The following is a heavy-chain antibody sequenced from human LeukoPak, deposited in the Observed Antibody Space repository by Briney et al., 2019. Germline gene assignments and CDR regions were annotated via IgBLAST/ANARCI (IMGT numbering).Heavy chain of an antibody. CDR1: GFTFDDYA. Sequence: GGSLRLSCAASGFTFDDYAMHWVRQAPGKGLEWVSGISWNSGSIGYADSVKGRFTISRDNAKNSLYLQMNSLRAEDTALYYCAKDDNYGSGSLYGMDVWGQGTTVTVSS. D-gene: IGHD3-10*01. V-gene: IGHV3-9*01. J-gene: IGHJ6*02. CDR2: ISWNSGSI. CDR3: AKDDNYGSGSLYGMDV.